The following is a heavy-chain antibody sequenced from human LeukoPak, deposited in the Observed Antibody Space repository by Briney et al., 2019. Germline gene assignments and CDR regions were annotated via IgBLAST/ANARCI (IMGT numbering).Heavy chain of an antibody. V-gene: IGHV4-39*07. D-gene: IGHD3-9*01. Sequence: PSETLSPTCTVSGGSISSSSYYWGWIRQPPGKGLEWIGSIYYSGSTYYNPSLKSRVTISVDTSKNQFSLKLSSVTAADTAVYYCARVDWTTDYWGQGTQVTVSS. CDR1: GGSISSSSYY. J-gene: IGHJ4*02. CDR2: IYYSGST. CDR3: ARVDWTTDY.